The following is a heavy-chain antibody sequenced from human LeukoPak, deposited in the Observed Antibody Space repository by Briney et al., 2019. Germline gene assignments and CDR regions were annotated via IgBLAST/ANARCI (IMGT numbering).Heavy chain of an antibody. Sequence: SETLSLTCTVSGTSINDYYWSWVRQPPGKRLEWIGYIYFSGHTNYSPPLKSRVTMSLDAPRDHFSLQLNTVTAADTAVYYCARGHGYSGHALAYWGQGILVTVSS. CDR1: GTSINDYY. CDR2: IYFSGHT. D-gene: IGHD5-12*01. V-gene: IGHV4-59*01. J-gene: IGHJ4*02. CDR3: ARGHGYSGHALAY.